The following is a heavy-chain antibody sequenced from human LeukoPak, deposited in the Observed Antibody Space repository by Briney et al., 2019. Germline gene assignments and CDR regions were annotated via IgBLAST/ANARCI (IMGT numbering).Heavy chain of an antibody. CDR3: ARVYSSSWSYFDY. CDR1: GFTFSDYY. Sequence: GGSLRLSCAASGFTFSDYYMNWIRQAPGKGLEWVSHISRGGSTIYYAASVKGRFTISRDNAKNSLYLQMNSLRAEDTAVYYCARVYSSSWSYFDYWGHGTLVTVSS. V-gene: IGHV3-11*01. D-gene: IGHD6-13*01. J-gene: IGHJ4*01. CDR2: ISRGGSTI.